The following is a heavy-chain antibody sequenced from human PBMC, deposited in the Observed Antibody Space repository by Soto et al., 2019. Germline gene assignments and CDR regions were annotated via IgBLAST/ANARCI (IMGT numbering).Heavy chain of an antibody. CDR2: MKIKVGGGTTDYGTT. CDR1: GFSFESAW. D-gene: IGHD3-10*02. J-gene: IGHJ6*04. CDR3: STCSMSSFYGGFEI. V-gene: IGHV3-15*01. Sequence: GGSLRLACADTGFSFESAWMNLVRQSPGRGLEWVGRMKIKVGGGTTDYGTTDYAAPVKGRFTISLDDSKNTLYLQMNRLTTEDNARYFSSTCSMSSFYGGFEIWDKGSTVTASS.